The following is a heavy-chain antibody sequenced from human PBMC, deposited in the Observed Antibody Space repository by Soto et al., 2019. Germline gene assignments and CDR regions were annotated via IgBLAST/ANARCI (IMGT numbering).Heavy chain of an antibody. CDR1: GFTFSNAW. J-gene: IGHJ4*02. CDR3: TTGSDYDFWSGYWGGGY. V-gene: IGHV3-15*01. CDR2: IKSKTDGGTT. D-gene: IGHD3-3*01. Sequence: PGGSLRLSCAASGFTFSNAWMSWVRQAPGKGLEWVGRIKSKTDGGTTDYAAPVKGRFTISRDDSKKTLYLQMNSLKTEDTAVYYCTTGSDYDFWSGYWGGGYWGQGTLVTVSS.